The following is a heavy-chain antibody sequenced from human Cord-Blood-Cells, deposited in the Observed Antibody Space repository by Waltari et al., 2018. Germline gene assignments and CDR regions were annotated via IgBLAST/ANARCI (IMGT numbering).Heavy chain of an antibody. Sequence: QVQLVQSGAEVKKPGASVKVPCKSSGYTLTELSIPWVLQAPGKGLEWMGGFDPEDGETIYAQKFQGRVTMTEDTSTDTAYMELSSLRSEDTAVYYCATWLGDSSGYSLDYWGQGTLVTVSS. J-gene: IGHJ4*02. V-gene: IGHV1-24*01. CDR2: FDPEDGET. CDR3: ATWLGDSSGYSLDY. D-gene: IGHD3-22*01. CDR1: GYTLTELS.